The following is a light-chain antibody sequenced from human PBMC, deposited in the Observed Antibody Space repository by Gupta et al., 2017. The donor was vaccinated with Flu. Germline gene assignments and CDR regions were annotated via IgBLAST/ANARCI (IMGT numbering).Light chain of an antibody. CDR1: QGLNNW. CDR2: AAS. V-gene: IGKV1D-12*01. CDR3: QQANSFPLT. J-gene: IGKJ5*01. Sequence: DIQMTQSPSSVSASVGDRVTITCRASQGLNNWLVWYQQKPGKAPNLLIYAASNVQSGVPSRFSGSGSGTDFTLTISSLQPEDFATYYCQQANSFPLTFGQGTRLEMK.